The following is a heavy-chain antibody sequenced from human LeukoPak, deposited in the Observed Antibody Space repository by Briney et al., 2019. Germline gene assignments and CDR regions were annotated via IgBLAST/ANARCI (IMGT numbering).Heavy chain of an antibody. CDR1: GYSISSSNW. CDR2: INHSGST. CDR3: AVSGTPGNY. J-gene: IGHJ4*02. D-gene: IGHD1-26*01. Sequence: SDTLSLTCAVSGYSISSSNWWGWIRQPPGKGLEWIGEINHSGSTNYNPSLKSRVTISVDTSKNQFSLKLSSVTAADTAVYYCAVSGTPGNYWGQGTLVTVSS. V-gene: IGHV4-28*01.